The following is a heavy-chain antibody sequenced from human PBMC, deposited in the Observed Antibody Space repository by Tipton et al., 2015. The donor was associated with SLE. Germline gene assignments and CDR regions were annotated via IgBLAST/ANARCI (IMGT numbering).Heavy chain of an antibody. J-gene: IGHJ3*02. CDR3: ARKVNGQRWLQWGAFDI. D-gene: IGHD5-24*01. Sequence: TLSLTCTVSGGSISGHYLSWIRQPPGKGLEWIGYIYYSGSTNYNPSLKSRVTISVDTSKNQFSLKLSSVTAADTAVYYCARKVNGQRWLQWGAFDIWGQGTMVTVSS. CDR2: IYYSGST. CDR1: GGSISGHY. V-gene: IGHV4-59*11.